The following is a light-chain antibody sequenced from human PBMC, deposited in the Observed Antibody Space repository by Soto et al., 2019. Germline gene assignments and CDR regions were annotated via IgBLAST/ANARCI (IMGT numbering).Light chain of an antibody. J-gene: IGKJ5*01. CDR3: MQGSHWPPIT. CDR1: QSLVDGYGRTR. CDR2: KVS. Sequence: EVVMTQSPLFLPVTLGQPASVSCRSSQSLVDGYGRTRLTWYQQRPGQSPRRLIYKVSNREAGVPDRFSGSGSGTDFTLKISRVEAEDVGLYYCMQGSHWPPITFGQGTRLEI. V-gene: IGKV2-30*01.